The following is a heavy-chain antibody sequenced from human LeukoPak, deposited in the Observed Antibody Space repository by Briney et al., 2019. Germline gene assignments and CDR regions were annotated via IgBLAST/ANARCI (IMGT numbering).Heavy chain of an antibody. V-gene: IGHV3-74*01. D-gene: IGHD3-22*01. Sequence: GGSLRLSCAASGFTLSTYWMHWVRQGPGKGLVWVARINSDGSSTSYAESVKGRFTISRDNAKNTLYLQMNNLRAEDTAVYHCARRYNDSSGYKGALDIWGQGTMATVSS. CDR1: GFTLSTYW. CDR2: INSDGSST. CDR3: ARRYNDSSGYKGALDI. J-gene: IGHJ3*02.